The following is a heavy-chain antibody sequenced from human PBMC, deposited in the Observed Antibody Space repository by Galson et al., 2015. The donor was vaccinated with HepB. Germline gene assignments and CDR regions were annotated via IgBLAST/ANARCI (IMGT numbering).Heavy chain of an antibody. CDR1: GFIFGDYV. D-gene: IGHD3-9*01. J-gene: IGHJ3*02. Sequence: SLRLSCAASGFIFGDYVMNWVRQAPGKGLEWVGFIRSRAYGGTTEYAASVKGRFSISRDDSKNIAYLQMNSLKTEDTAVYYCTFKVYYDTLTGYWHDAFDIWGQGTMVTVSS. CDR2: IRSRAYGGTT. V-gene: IGHV3-49*04. CDR3: TFKVYYDTLTGYWHDAFDI.